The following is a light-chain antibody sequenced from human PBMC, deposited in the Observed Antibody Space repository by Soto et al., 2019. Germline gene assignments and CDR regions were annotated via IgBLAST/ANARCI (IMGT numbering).Light chain of an antibody. V-gene: IGKV1-5*01. J-gene: IGKJ2*01. Sequence: DIPMTKSPSTLSASVGDRVTITCRASQPITAWLAWYQQKPGKAPNLLIYDASDLQSGVPSRFSGSGSGTEFTLTITGLQPDYFATYYCQQYNLYPYTFGQWTKLEIK. CDR2: DAS. CDR1: QPITAW. CDR3: QQYNLYPYT.